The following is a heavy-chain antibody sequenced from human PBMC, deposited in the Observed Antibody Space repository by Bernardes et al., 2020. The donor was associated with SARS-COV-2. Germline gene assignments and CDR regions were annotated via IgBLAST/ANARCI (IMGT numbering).Heavy chain of an antibody. CDR1: GGSISSGGYY. Sequence: SETLSLTCTVSGGSISSGGYYWSWIRQHPGKGLEWIGYIYYSGSTYYNPSLKSLVTISVDTSKNQFSLKLSSVTAADTAVYYCARGPVLRYFDWTYYYYGMDVWGQGTTVTVSS. J-gene: IGHJ6*02. CDR2: IYYSGST. CDR3: ARGPVLRYFDWTYYYYGMDV. D-gene: IGHD3-9*01. V-gene: IGHV4-31*01.